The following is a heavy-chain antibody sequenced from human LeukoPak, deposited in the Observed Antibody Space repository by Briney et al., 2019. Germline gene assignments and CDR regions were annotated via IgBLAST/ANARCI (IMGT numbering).Heavy chain of an antibody. V-gene: IGHV3-33*06. CDR3: AKDPSYYYDSSGPDW. J-gene: IGHJ4*02. CDR1: GFTFSSYG. Sequence: GRSLRLSCAASGFTFSSYGMHWVRQAPGKGLEWVAVIWYDGSNKYYADSVKGRFTISRDNSKNTLYLQMNSLRAEDTAVYYCAKDPSYYYDSSGPDWWGQGTLVTVSS. D-gene: IGHD3-22*01. CDR2: IWYDGSNK.